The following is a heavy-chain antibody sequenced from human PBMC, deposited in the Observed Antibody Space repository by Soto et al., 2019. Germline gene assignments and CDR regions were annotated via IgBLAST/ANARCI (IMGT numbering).Heavy chain of an antibody. CDR3: ARLSTFAARTTAYYYMDV. Sequence: SETLSLTCTVSGGSISSYYWSWIRQPPGKGLEWIGYIYYSGSTNYNPSLKSRVTISVDTSKNQFSLKLSSVTAADTAVYYCARLSTFAARTTAYYYMDVWGKGTTVTVSS. J-gene: IGHJ6*03. CDR1: GGSISSYY. V-gene: IGHV4-59*08. D-gene: IGHD1-26*01. CDR2: IYYSGST.